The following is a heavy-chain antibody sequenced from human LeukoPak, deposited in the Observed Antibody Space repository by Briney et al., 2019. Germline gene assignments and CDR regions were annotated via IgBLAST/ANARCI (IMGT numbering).Heavy chain of an antibody. CDR3: AKDISPGYSSGWYYFDY. Sequence: GGSLRLSCAASGFTFDDYAMHWVRQAPGKGLEWVSGISWNSGSIGYADSVKGRFTISRDNAKNSLYLQMNNLRAEDTALYYCAKDISPGYSSGWYYFDYWGQGTLVTVSS. CDR1: GFTFDDYA. D-gene: IGHD6-19*01. J-gene: IGHJ4*02. V-gene: IGHV3-9*01. CDR2: ISWNSGSI.